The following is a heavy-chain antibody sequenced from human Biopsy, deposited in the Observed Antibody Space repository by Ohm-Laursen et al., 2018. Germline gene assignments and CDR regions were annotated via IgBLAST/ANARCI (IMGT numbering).Heavy chain of an antibody. J-gene: IGHJ4*02. CDR3: ATAAYAPPYFDL. CDR1: GVTLSGYA. V-gene: IGHV3-21*06. CDR2: ITGGGNYI. D-gene: IGHD4-17*01. Sequence: SLRLSCSASGVTLSGYAMNWVRQAPGKGLEWVSSITGGGNYINYADSVRGRFTISRDNSKNSFYLVMSSLRAEDTSVYFCATAAYAPPYFDLWGRGTEVTVSS.